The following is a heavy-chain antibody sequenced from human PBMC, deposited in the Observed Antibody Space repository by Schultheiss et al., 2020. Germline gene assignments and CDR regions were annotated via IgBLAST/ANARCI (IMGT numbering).Heavy chain of an antibody. V-gene: IGHV3-21*01. Sequence: CGALRISCAASGFTFSSYTINWVRQAPGKGLEWVSSISSSSSYIYYADSVKGRFTISRDNTKNSLYLQMNSLRAEDTAVYYCARSDYSSGWYSIPYYYYYMDVWGKGTTVTVSS. CDR3: ARSDYSSGWYSIPYYYYYMDV. CDR2: ISSSSSYI. J-gene: IGHJ6*03. CDR1: GFTFSSYT. D-gene: IGHD6-19*01.